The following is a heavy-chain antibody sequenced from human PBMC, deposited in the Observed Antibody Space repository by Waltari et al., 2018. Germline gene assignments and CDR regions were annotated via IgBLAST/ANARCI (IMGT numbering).Heavy chain of an antibody. D-gene: IGHD3-10*01. V-gene: IGHV3-7*01. CDR2: ITPDGSGE. Sequence: EVQLLESGGGLVQPGGSLRLSCAASGFSFSGSWMTWVRQAPGKGLEWWAEITPDGSGEYYVDSVNGRFTIARDNTKNSLYLQMNSLRPDDTAVYFCARDPAFGAFDFWGQGTVVTVSS. J-gene: IGHJ3*01. CDR1: GFSFSGSW. CDR3: ARDPAFGAFDF.